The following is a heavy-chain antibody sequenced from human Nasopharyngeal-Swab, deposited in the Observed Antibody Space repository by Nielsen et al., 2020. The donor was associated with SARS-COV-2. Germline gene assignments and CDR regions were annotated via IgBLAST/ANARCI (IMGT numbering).Heavy chain of an antibody. CDR2: IYSGGST. J-gene: IGHJ4*02. V-gene: IGHV3-53*04. Sequence: GESLKISCAASGFTVSSNYMSWVRQAPGKGLEWVSVIYSGGSTYYADSVKGRFTISRHNSKNTLYLQMNSLRAEDTAVYYCAKVGGYGSYSLDYWGQGSLVTVSS. D-gene: IGHD6-19*01. CDR3: AKVGGYGSYSLDY. CDR1: GFTVSSNY.